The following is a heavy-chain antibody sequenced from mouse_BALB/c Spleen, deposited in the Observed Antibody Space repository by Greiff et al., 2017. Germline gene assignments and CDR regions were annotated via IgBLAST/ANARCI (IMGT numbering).Heavy chain of an antibody. CDR3: ARSGNTAYAMDY. V-gene: IGHV5-17*02. J-gene: IGHJ4*01. CDR1: GFTFSSFG. D-gene: IGHD1-2*01. Sequence: EVQLVESGGGLVQPGGSRKLSCAASGFTFSSFGMHWVRQAPEKGLEWVAYISSGSSTIYYADTVKGRFTISRDNPKNTLFLQMTSLRSEDTAMYYCARSGNTAYAMDYWGQGTSVTVSS. CDR2: ISSGSSTI.